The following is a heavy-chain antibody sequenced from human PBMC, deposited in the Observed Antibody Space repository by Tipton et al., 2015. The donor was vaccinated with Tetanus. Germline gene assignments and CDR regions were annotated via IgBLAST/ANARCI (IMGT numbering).Heavy chain of an antibody. CDR1: GFTFSNYK. V-gene: IGHV3-21*06. CDR2: ISSTTRYM. CDR3: ASGSSLDY. Sequence: GSLRLSCEVSGFTFSNYKMNWVRQAPGKGLEWVSAISSTTRYMDYADSVKGRFTISRDNAKNSVYLQMNSLRVEDTALYYCASGSSLDYWGQGKPVTVSS. J-gene: IGHJ4*02. D-gene: IGHD3-10*01.